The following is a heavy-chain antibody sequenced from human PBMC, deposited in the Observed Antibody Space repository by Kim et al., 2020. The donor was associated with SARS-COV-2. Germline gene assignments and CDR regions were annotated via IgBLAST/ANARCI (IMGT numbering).Heavy chain of an antibody. CDR2: IDPSDSYT. CDR1: GYSFTSYW. Sequence: GESLKISCKGSGYSFTSYWISWVRQMPGKGLEWMGRIDPSDSYTNYSPSFQGHVTISADKSISTAYLQWSSLKASDTAMYYCASQTDHDYRAYYYGMDVWGQGTTVTVSS. V-gene: IGHV5-10-1*01. J-gene: IGHJ6*02. CDR3: ASQTDHDYRAYYYGMDV. D-gene: IGHD3-16*01.